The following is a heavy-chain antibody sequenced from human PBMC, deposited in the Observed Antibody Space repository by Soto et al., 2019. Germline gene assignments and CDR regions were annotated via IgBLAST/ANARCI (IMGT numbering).Heavy chain of an antibody. CDR3: ARALQSIWNSSIAARPDRAFDY. CDR2: INHSGST. CDR1: GGSFSGYY. Sequence: SETLSLTCAVYGGSFSGYYWSWIRQPPGKGLEWIGEINHSGSTNYNPSLKSRVTISVDTSKNQFSLKLRSVTAADTAVYYCARALQSIWNSSIAARPDRAFDYWGQGTLVTVSS. J-gene: IGHJ4*02. V-gene: IGHV4-34*01. D-gene: IGHD6-6*01.